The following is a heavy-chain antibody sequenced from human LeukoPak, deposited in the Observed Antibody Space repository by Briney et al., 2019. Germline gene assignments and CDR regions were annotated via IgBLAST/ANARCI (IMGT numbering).Heavy chain of an antibody. V-gene: IGHV1-24*01. CDR3: ATDYYDSSGYYYYFDY. CDR2: FDPEDGET. Sequence: ASVKASCKVSGYTLTELCMHWVRQAPGKGLEWMGGFDPEDGETIYAQKFQGRVTMTEDTSTDTAYMELSSLRSEDTAVYYCATDYYDSSGYYYYFDYWGQGTLVTVSS. D-gene: IGHD3-22*01. CDR1: GYTLTELC. J-gene: IGHJ4*02.